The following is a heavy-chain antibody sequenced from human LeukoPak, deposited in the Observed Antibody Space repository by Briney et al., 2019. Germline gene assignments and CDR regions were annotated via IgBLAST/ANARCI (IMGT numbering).Heavy chain of an antibody. Sequence: KPSETLSLTCTVSGGSISSSSYYWGWIRQPPGKGLEWIGSIYYSGSTYYNPSLKSRVTISVDTSKNQFSLKLSSVTAADTAVYYCASTITMTDPSDAFDIWGQGTMVTVSS. CDR1: GGSISSSSYY. V-gene: IGHV4-39*01. CDR2: IYYSGST. D-gene: IGHD3-22*01. J-gene: IGHJ3*02. CDR3: ASTITMTDPSDAFDI.